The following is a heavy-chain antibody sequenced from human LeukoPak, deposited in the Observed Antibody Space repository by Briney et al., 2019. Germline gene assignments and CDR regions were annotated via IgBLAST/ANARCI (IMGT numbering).Heavy chain of an antibody. Sequence: PGGSLRLSCAASGFTFSTYAMSWVRQAPGKGLEWVSGMSGSGVNSYYADSVKGRFTISRDNSKNTLYLQMNSLRAEDTAIYYCVKFAGSQLLVWYFQYWGQGTLVTVSS. J-gene: IGHJ4*02. V-gene: IGHV3-23*01. D-gene: IGHD1-26*01. CDR1: GFTFSTYA. CDR2: MSGSGVNS. CDR3: VKFAGSQLLVWYFQY.